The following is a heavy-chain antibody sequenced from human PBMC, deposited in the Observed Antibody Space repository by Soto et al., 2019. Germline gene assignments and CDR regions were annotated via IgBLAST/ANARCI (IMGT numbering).Heavy chain of an antibody. CDR1: GFAFSSYG. V-gene: IGHV3-33*01. CDR3: ARSPPGVAGRYYFDF. D-gene: IGHD6-6*01. CDR2: IWYDGSNK. J-gene: IGHJ4*02. Sequence: QVQLVESGGGVVQPGRSLRLSCAASGFAFSSYGMHWVRQTPGKGLEWVALIWYDGSNKYYADSVKVRFTISRDNSKNTLYLQRHSLRAEDTAVYFCARSPPGVAGRYYFDFWGQGTLVTVSS.